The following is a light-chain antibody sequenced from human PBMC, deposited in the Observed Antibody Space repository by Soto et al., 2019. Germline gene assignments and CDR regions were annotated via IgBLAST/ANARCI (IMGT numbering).Light chain of an antibody. CDR3: QQYDNWLT. CDR1: QSVSSN. V-gene: IGKV3-15*01. CDR2: GAS. J-gene: IGKJ4*01. Sequence: EIVMTQSPATLSVSPGERATLSCRASQSVSSNLAWYQQKPGQAPRPLIYGASTRATGIPARFSGSGSGTEFTLTISSLQSEDFALYYCQQYDNWLTFGGGTKVEIK.